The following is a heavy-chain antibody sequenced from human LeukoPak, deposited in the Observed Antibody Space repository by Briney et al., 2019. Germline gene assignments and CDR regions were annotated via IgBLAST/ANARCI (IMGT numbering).Heavy chain of an antibody. CDR3: AKASGSGNFHDAFDI. D-gene: IGHD3-10*01. V-gene: IGHV3-23*01. CDR2: ISGSGGST. J-gene: IGHJ3*02. CDR1: GFIFSSCG. Sequence: GGSLRLSCAASGFIFSSCGMSWVRQAPGKGLEWVSIISGSGGSTYYADSVKGRFTTSRDNSKNTVYLQMNSLTAEDTAVYYCAKASGSGNFHDAFDIWGRGTVVTVSS.